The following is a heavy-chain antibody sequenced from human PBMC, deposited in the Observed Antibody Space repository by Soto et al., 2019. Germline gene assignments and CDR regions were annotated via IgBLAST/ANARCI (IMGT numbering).Heavy chain of an antibody. Sequence: EVQLVESGGMLVQPGGSLRLSCAASGFSVSSNYMSWVRQALGKGLEWVSVIYSGGGTGYADSVKGRFSISRDSSKNTLYLQMNSLRAEDTAVYYCARHDGSYYMSGDYWGQGTLVTVSS. D-gene: IGHD1-26*01. V-gene: IGHV3-66*04. CDR2: IYSGGGT. J-gene: IGHJ4*02. CDR3: ARHDGSYYMSGDY. CDR1: GFSVSSNY.